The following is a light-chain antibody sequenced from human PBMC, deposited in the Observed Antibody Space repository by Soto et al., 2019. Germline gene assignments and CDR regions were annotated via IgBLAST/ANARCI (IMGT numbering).Light chain of an antibody. Sequence: AIQMTQSPSSLSASVGDRVTITCRASQGIRNDLAWYQQKPRKAPNLLIYAASNLQSGVSSRFSGSGSGTDFTLTISSLQPEDFATYCCLQDYYYPYTFVRGTKLEIK. J-gene: IGKJ2*01. CDR2: AAS. CDR1: QGIRND. CDR3: LQDYYYPYT. V-gene: IGKV1-6*01.